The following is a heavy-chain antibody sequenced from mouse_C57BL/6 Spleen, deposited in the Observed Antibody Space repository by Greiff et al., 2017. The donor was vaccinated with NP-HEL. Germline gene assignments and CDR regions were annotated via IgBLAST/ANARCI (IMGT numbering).Heavy chain of an antibody. Sequence: VQLQQSVAELVRPGASVKLSCTASGFNIKNTYMHWVKQRPEQGLEWIGRIDPATGNTKYAPKFQGKAPITADTSSNTAYLQLSSLTSEDTAIYYCARGDYYGSSYVDYAMDYWGQGTSVTVSS. CDR2: IDPATGNT. D-gene: IGHD1-1*01. J-gene: IGHJ4*01. CDR1: GFNIKNTY. V-gene: IGHV14-3*01. CDR3: ARGDYYGSSYVDYAMDY.